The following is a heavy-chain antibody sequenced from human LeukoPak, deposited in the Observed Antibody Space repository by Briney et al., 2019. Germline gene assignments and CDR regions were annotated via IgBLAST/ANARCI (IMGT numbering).Heavy chain of an antibody. CDR1: GFPFSSYA. Sequence: GGSLRLSCAASGFPFSSYAMIWVRQAPGKGLEWVSTMSARGGSTIYADSVEGRFTISRDYSKNTLYLQMDSLRAEDTALYYCAKVSGSGSYLAVSFYSWGQGTLVTVSS. CDR3: AKVSGSGSYLAVSFYS. V-gene: IGHV3-23*01. J-gene: IGHJ4*02. CDR2: MSARGGST. D-gene: IGHD3-10*01.